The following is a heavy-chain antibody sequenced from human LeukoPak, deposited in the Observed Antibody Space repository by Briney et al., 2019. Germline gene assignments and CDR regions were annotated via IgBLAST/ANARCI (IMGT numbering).Heavy chain of an antibody. V-gene: IGHV3-7*03. Sequence: GGSLRLSCAASGFMFTSYWMSWVRQAPGKGLEWVANINQDGSAKYYVDSVKGRFTISRDNAKNSLYLQMNSLRAEDTAVYYCARDLSGGVWGKGTTVTISS. CDR3: ARDLSGGV. D-gene: IGHD6-19*01. J-gene: IGHJ6*04. CDR1: GFMFTSYW. CDR2: INQDGSAK.